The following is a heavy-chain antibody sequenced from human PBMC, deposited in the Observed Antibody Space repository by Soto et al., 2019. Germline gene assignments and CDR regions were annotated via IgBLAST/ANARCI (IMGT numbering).Heavy chain of an antibody. CDR3: ARRCSSTSCYGGRRDNWFDP. CDR2: IYPGDSDT. Sequence: GESLKISGKGSGYSFTIYWIGWVRQMPGKGLEWMGIIYPGDSDTRYGPSFQGQVTISADKSISTAYLQWSSLKASDTAMYYCARRCSSTSCYGGRRDNWFDPWGQGTLVTVSS. D-gene: IGHD2-2*01. V-gene: IGHV5-51*01. J-gene: IGHJ5*02. CDR1: GYSFTIYW.